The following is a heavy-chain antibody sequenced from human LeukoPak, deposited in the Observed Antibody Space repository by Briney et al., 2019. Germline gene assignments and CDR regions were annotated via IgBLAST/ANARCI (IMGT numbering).Heavy chain of an antibody. CDR3: ARVMTISANYYYYYGMDV. D-gene: IGHD3-3*01. J-gene: IGHJ6*02. CDR1: GFTVSSYY. Sequence: GGSLRLSCAASGFTVSSYYMSWVRRAPGKGLEWVSVIYSGGSTYYADSVKGRFTISRDNSKNTLYLQMNSLRAEDTAVYYCARVMTISANYYYYYGMDVWGQGTTVTVSS. CDR2: IYSGGST. V-gene: IGHV3-53*01.